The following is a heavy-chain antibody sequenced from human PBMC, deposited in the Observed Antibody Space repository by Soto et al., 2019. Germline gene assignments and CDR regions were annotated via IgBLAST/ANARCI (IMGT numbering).Heavy chain of an antibody. D-gene: IGHD4-17*01. V-gene: IGHV3-23*01. CDR3: AKELYYGDSKYYFDY. Sequence: GGSLRLSCAASGFTFSSYAMSWVRQAPWKGLEWVSAISGSGGSTYYADSVKGRFTISRDNSKNTLYLQMNSLRAEDTAVYYCAKELYYGDSKYYFDYWGQGTLVTVST. J-gene: IGHJ4*02. CDR1: GFTFSSYA. CDR2: ISGSGGST.